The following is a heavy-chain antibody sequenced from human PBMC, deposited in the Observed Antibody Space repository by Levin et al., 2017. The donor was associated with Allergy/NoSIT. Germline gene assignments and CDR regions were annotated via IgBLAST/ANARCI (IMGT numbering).Heavy chain of an antibody. Sequence: GESLKISCAASGFTVSSNYMSWVRQAPGKGLEWVSLIYRGGTTYYADSVKGRFTIPRDNSNNTLYLQMNSLRAEDTAVYYCARRYYGLGTYYMDVWGKGTTVTVAS. V-gene: IGHV3-66*01. J-gene: IGHJ6*03. CDR1: GFTVSSNY. CDR2: IYRGGTT. D-gene: IGHD3-10*01. CDR3: ARRYYGLGTYYMDV.